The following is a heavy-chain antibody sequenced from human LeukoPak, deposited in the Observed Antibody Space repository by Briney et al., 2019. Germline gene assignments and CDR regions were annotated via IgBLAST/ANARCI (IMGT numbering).Heavy chain of an antibody. CDR3: AKDIRVGWFGIDNWFDP. Sequence: ASVKVSCKASGYTFTSYYMHWVRQTPGQGLEWMGIINPSGGSTSYAQKFQGRVTMTRDTSTSTVYMELSSLRAEDTALYYCAKDIRVGWFGIDNWFDPWGQGTLVTVSS. D-gene: IGHD3-10*01. J-gene: IGHJ5*02. CDR1: GYTFTSYY. CDR2: INPSGGST. V-gene: IGHV1-46*01.